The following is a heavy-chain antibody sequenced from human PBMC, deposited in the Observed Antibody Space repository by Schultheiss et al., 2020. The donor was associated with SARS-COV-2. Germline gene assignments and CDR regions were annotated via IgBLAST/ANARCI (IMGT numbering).Heavy chain of an antibody. CDR3: ARGETGEYSSHFDY. Sequence: GGSLRLSCAASGFTFSNAWMSWVRQAPGKGLEWVGRIKSKTDGGTTDYAAPVKGRFTISRDDSKNTLYLQMNSLRAEDTAVYYCARGETGEYSSHFDYWGQGTLVTVSS. CDR2: IKSKTDGGTT. CDR1: GFTFSNAW. J-gene: IGHJ4*02. V-gene: IGHV3-15*01. D-gene: IGHD6-13*01.